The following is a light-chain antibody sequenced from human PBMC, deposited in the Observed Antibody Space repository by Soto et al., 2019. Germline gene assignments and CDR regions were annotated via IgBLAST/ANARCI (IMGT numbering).Light chain of an antibody. CDR3: QEFDSVPCT. CDR1: QDIKNY. V-gene: IGKV1-33*01. Sequence: IQMTQSPSSLSASVGDRITITCQASQDIKNYVIWYQHKPGKAPKLLIYDAASLGTGVSSRFSGSGSGTHFTLAISTLQPEDIATYYCQEFDSVPCTFGQGTKLDIK. CDR2: DAA. J-gene: IGKJ2*02.